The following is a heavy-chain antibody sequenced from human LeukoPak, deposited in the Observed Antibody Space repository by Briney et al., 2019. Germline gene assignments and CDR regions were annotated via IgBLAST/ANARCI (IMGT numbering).Heavy chain of an antibody. D-gene: IGHD2-2*01. CDR2: VNPKRGNT. CDR1: GYTFHRYD. CDR3: ARDGVRQYQLLWSYYYYGMDV. Sequence: ASVKVSCKASGYTFHRYDIHWVGQATGQGVEWVGWVNPKRGNTGYAQKFQGRVTMTRNTSISTAYMELSSLRSEDTAVYYCARDGVRQYQLLWSYYYYGMDVWGQGTTVTVSS. V-gene: IGHV1-8*01. J-gene: IGHJ6*02.